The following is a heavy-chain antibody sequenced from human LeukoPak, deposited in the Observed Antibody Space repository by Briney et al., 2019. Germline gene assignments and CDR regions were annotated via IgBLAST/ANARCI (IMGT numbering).Heavy chain of an antibody. Sequence: KPSETLSLTCTVSDDSISSYYWSWIRQPPGKGLEWIGYIYYSGSTKYNPSLKSRVTMSVDTSKNQFSLKLSSVTAADTAVYYCGRQSGSYPYYFDYWGQGTLVTVSS. CDR3: GRQSGSYPYYFDY. V-gene: IGHV4-59*08. CDR2: IYYSGST. CDR1: DDSISSYY. J-gene: IGHJ4*02. D-gene: IGHD1-26*01.